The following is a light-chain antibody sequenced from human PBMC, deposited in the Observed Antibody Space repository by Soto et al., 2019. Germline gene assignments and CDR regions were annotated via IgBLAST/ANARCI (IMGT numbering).Light chain of an antibody. CDR2: DVS. CDR1: ESISSW. J-gene: IGKJ1*01. Sequence: DIQLTQSPYTLSACIGDRVVITCRASESISSWLAWYQQKPGKAPKLLIYDVSSLESGVPSRFSGSGSGTEFTLTISSLQPDDFATYFCQQYNTYPWTFGQGTKVDI. V-gene: IGKV1-5*01. CDR3: QQYNTYPWT.